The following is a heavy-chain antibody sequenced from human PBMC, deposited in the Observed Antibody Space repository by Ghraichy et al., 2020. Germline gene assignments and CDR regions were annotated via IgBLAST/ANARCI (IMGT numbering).Heavy chain of an antibody. V-gene: IGHV4-31*03. CDR1: GDSISTSGNY. CDR3: ARTGSYQTSHWYYFDQ. Sequence: SETLSLTCTVSGDSISTSGNYWSWIRQPPGKGLQWIGYIHNSWTTYYYPSLQSRVTISLDTSKNQFTLKVTSVTAADTAVYFCARTGSYQTSHWYYFDQWGQGTLVTVSS. J-gene: IGHJ4*02. D-gene: IGHD2-8*02. CDR2: IHNSWTT.